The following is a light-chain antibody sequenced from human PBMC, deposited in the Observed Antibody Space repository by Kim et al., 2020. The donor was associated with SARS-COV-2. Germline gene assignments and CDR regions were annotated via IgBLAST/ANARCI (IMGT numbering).Light chain of an antibody. CDR2: AAS. V-gene: IGKV1-39*01. CDR3: QQSFSTPYT. J-gene: IGKJ2*01. CDR1: QSISRY. Sequence: DIEMTQSPSSLSASVGDRVTISCRASQSISRYLNLYQQKPGKAPKLLIYAASSLQSGVPSRFSGSVSGIDFALTISSLQPEDFATYYCQQSFSTPYTFGQGTKLEI.